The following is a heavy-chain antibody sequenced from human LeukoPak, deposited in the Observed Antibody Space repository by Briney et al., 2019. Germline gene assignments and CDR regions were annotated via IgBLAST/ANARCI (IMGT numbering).Heavy chain of an antibody. CDR1: GFTFSSYL. V-gene: IGHV3-74*01. CDR3: AREKNRRFDY. D-gene: IGHD1-14*01. J-gene: IGHJ4*02. Sequence: GRSLRPSCAVSGFTFSSYLMHWVRQPPGRGLLWVSRISSDGTTTDYADSVKGRFTISRDNARNTLYLQMNSLRTEDTAIYYCAREKNRRFDYWGQGTLVTVSS. CDR2: ISSDGTTT.